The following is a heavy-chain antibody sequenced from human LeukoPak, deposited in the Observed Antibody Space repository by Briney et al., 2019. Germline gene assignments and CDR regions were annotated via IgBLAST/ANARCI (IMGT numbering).Heavy chain of an antibody. D-gene: IGHD1-1*01. J-gene: IGHJ4*02. CDR2: INTDGNDI. CDR1: GFTFSRSW. CDR3: AKDRLWNSFDS. V-gene: IGHV3-74*01. Sequence: PGGSLRLSCAASGFTFSRSWMNWVRQAPGKGLVWVSRINTDGNDINYADSVRGRFTISRDNAKNTLYLQMNSLKSEDTAVYYCAKDRLWNSFDSWGQGALVTVSS.